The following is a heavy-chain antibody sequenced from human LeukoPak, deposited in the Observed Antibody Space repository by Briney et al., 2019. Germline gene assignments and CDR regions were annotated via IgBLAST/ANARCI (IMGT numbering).Heavy chain of an antibody. J-gene: IGHJ5*02. Sequence: PGRSLRLSYAASVFTFHDYAMHWVRQAPGKGLVYVSGLSWNSGSIGYADFVKGRFTISRDNAKHSLYLQMNSLRAEDTALYYYAKGYSSSAWFDPWGQGTLVTVSS. CDR2: LSWNSGSI. V-gene: IGHV3-9*01. CDR3: AKGYSSSAWFDP. CDR1: VFTFHDYA. D-gene: IGHD6-6*01.